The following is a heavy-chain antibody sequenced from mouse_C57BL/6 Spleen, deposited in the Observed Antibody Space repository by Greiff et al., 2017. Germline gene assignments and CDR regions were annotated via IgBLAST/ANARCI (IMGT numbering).Heavy chain of an antibody. CDR2: INPGGGGT. CDR1: GYAFTNYW. D-gene: IGHD1-1*01. V-gene: IGHV1-54*01. J-gene: IGHJ2*01. CDR3: ARDYYGSSHYFDY. Sequence: QVQLQQSGAELVRPGTSVKVSCKASGYAFTNYWIEWVKQRPGQGLEWIGVINPGGGGTNYNEKFKGKATLTADKSSSTAYMQRSSLTSEDSAVYFCARDYYGSSHYFDYWGQGTTLTVSS.